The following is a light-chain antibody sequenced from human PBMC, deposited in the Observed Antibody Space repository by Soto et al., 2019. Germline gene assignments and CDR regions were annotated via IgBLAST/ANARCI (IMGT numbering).Light chain of an antibody. CDR2: EVG. Sequence: QSVLTQPASVSGSPGQSITISCTGTSSDVGGYTYVSWYQQHPGKAPKLMIYEVGHRPSGISDRFSGSKSGSTASLTISGLQAEDEADYYCCSYSTSTTRYLFGTGTKVTVL. CDR1: SSDVGGYTY. V-gene: IGLV2-14*01. J-gene: IGLJ1*01. CDR3: CSYSTSTTRYL.